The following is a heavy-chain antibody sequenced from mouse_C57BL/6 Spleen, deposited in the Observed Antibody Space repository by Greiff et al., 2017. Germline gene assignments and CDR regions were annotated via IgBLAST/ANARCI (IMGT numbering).Heavy chain of an antibody. J-gene: IGHJ4*01. CDR2: ISDGGSYT. Sequence: EVHLVESGGGLVKPGGSLKLSCAASGFTFSSYAMSWVRQTPEKRLEWVATISDGGSYTYYPDNVKGRFTISRDNAKNNLYLQMSHLKSEDTAMYYCARDESSYYGAMDYWGQGTSVTVSS. CDR1: GFTFSSYA. CDR3: ARDESSYYGAMDY. D-gene: IGHD1-1*01. V-gene: IGHV5-4*01.